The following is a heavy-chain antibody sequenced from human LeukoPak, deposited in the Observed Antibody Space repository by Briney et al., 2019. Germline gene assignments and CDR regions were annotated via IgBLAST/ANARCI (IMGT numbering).Heavy chain of an antibody. J-gene: IGHJ4*02. Sequence: SETLSLTCTVSGGSISSYYWSWIRQPPGKGLEWIGYIYYNGSTNYNPSLKSRVTISVDTSKNHFSLKLSSVTAADTAVYYCARMRGTTVFDYWGQGTLVTVSS. D-gene: IGHD4-17*01. CDR1: GGSISSYY. V-gene: IGHV4-59*01. CDR2: IYYNGST. CDR3: ARMRGTTVFDY.